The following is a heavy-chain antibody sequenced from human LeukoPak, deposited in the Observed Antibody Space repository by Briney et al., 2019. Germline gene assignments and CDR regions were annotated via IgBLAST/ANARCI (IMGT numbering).Heavy chain of an antibody. J-gene: IGHJ4*02. CDR2: ISAYNGNT. CDR3: ARDRGYSSGWGRTRSIFDY. Sequence: ASVKVSCKASGYTFTSYGISWVRQAPGQGLEWMGWISAYNGNTNYAQKLQGRVTMTTDTSTSTAYMELRSLRSDDTAVYYCARDRGYSSGWGRTRSIFDYWGQGTLVTVSS. CDR1: GYTFTSYG. V-gene: IGHV1-18*01. D-gene: IGHD6-19*01.